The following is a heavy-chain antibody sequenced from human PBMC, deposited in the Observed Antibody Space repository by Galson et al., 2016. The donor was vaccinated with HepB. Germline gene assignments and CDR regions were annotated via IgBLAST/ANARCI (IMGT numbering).Heavy chain of an antibody. Sequence: QSGAEVKKPGEYLKISCKASGYSFTNYWIGWVRQMPGKGLEWMGIIYGGDSDTRYSPSFQGQVAISADKSITTAYLQWTRLKASDTAMYYCGRQRDYDSSANPFDIWGQRTMVTVSS. V-gene: IGHV5-51*01. CDR3: GRQRDYDSSANPFDI. CDR2: IYGGDSDT. CDR1: GYSFTNYW. J-gene: IGHJ3*02. D-gene: IGHD3-22*01.